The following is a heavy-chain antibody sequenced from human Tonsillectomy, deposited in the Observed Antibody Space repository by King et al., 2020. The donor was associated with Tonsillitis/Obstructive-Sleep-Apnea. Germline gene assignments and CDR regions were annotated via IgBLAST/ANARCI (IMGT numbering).Heavy chain of an antibody. D-gene: IGHD6-6*01. Sequence: VQLVESGGGLVKPGGSLRLSCAASGFTFSSYSMNWVRQAPGKGLEWVSSISSSSSYIYYADSVKGRFTISRDNAKNSLYLQMNSLRAEDTAVYYCASLIAARPDPSYYYYYYMDVWGKGTTVTVSS. J-gene: IGHJ6*03. V-gene: IGHV3-21*01. CDR2: ISSSSSYI. CDR1: GFTFSSYS. CDR3: ASLIAARPDPSYYYYYYMDV.